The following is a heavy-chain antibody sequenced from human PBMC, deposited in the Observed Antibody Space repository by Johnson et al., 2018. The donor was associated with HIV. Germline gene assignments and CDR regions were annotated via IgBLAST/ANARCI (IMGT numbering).Heavy chain of an antibody. CDR2: IGYDGSNK. Sequence: QVQLVESGGGVVHPGRSLRLSCAASGFTFSSYGMHWVRQAPGKGLEWVAVIGYDGSNKYYADSVKGRFTISRDNAKNSLYLQMNSLRAEDTAVYYCEGGGNKAFEIWGQGTMVTVSS. CDR1: GFTFSSYG. D-gene: IGHD3-16*01. V-gene: IGHV3-33*03. CDR3: EGGGNKAFEI. J-gene: IGHJ3*02.